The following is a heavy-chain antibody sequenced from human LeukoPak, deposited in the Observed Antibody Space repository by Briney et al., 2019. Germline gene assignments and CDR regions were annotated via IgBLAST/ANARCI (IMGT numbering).Heavy chain of an antibody. D-gene: IGHD2-15*01. Sequence: GGSLRLSCAASGFTFSSYEMNWFRQAPGKGLEWVSSISTTSTYIYYADSVKGRFTISRDNAKDSLYLQMSSLRAEDTALYYCARVVGKVFKDINGYYFDYWGQGILVSVSS. J-gene: IGHJ4*02. CDR2: ISTTSTYI. CDR1: GFTFSSYE. V-gene: IGHV3-21*01. CDR3: ARVVGKVFKDINGYYFDY.